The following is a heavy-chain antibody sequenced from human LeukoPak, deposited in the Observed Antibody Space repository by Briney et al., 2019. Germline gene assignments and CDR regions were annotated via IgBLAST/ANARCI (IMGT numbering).Heavy chain of an antibody. CDR3: ARSRFLGYCSSTSCYAGNDAFDI. CDR2: IYSGGST. Sequence: PGGSLRLSCAASGFTVSSNYMSWVRQAPGKGLEWVSVIYSGGSTYYADSVKGRFTISRDNAKISLYLQMNSLRAEDTAVYYCARSRFLGYCSSTSCYAGNDAFDIWGQGTMVTVSS. V-gene: IGHV3-53*01. D-gene: IGHD2-2*01. J-gene: IGHJ3*02. CDR1: GFTVSSNY.